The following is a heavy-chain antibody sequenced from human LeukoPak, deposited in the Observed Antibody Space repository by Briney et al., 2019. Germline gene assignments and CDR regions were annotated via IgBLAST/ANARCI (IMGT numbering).Heavy chain of an antibody. J-gene: IGHJ4*02. CDR3: EKGNSGYYFDY. CDR2: ISGSGGYT. D-gene: IGHD3-22*01. V-gene: IGHV3-23*01. CDR1: GFTFSSYA. Sequence: PGGSLRLSCAASGFTFSSYAMSWVRQAPGKGLEWVSAISGSGGYTYYADSVRGRFTISRDNSKNTLYLQMSSLRAEDTALYYCEKGNSGYYFDYWGQGSLVTVSS.